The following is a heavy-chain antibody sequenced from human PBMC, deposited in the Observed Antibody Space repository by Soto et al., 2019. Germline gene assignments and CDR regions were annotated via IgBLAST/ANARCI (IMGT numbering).Heavy chain of an antibody. CDR2: IYHSRST. CDR3: ARAGPLEDDWFDP. V-gene: IGHV4-30-2*01. Sequence: SETLSLTCTVSGGSISSGGYPWSWIRQPPGKGLEWIGYIYHSRSTYYNPSLKSRVTISVDRSKNQFSLKLSSVTAADTAVYYCARAGPLEDDWFDPWGQGTLVTVSS. J-gene: IGHJ5*02. D-gene: IGHD2-15*01. CDR1: GGSISSGGYP.